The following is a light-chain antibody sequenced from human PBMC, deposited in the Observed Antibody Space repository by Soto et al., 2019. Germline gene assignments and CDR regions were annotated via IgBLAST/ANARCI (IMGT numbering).Light chain of an antibody. CDR3: AAWDDSLNGWV. V-gene: IGLV1-36*01. CDR1: SSNIGNNA. J-gene: IGLJ3*02. CDR2: YDD. Sequence: QSVLTQPPSVSEAPRQRVTISCSGSSSNIGNNAVNWYQQLPGKAPKLLIYYDDLLPSGVSDRFSGSKSGTSASLAISGLQSEDEAYYYWAAWDDSLNGWVFGGGTKLTVL.